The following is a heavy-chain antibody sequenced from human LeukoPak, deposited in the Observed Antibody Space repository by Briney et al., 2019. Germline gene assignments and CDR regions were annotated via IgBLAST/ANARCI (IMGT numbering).Heavy chain of an antibody. CDR3: ARGDSSSSLDY. J-gene: IGHJ4*02. CDR2: IYYSGST. Sequence: SETLSLTCAVYGGSFTSSSYCWGWIRQPPGKGLEWIGYIYYSGSTNYNPSLKSRVTISVDTSKNQFSLKLSSVTAADTAVYYCARGDSSSSLDYWGQGTLVTVSS. D-gene: IGHD6-6*01. CDR1: GGSFTSSSYC. V-gene: IGHV4-61*05.